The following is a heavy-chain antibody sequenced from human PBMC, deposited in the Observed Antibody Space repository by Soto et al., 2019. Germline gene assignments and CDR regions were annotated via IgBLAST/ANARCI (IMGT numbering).Heavy chain of an antibody. CDR1: GYSFTSYW. J-gene: IGHJ6*02. CDR3: ARHKGSRHYDILTGYYTGSYYGMDV. V-gene: IGHV5-51*01. Sequence: PGESLKISCKGSGYSFTSYWIGWVRQMPGKGLEWMGIIYPGDSDTRYSPSFQGQVTISADKSISTAYLQWSSLKASDTAMYYCARHKGSRHYDILTGYYTGSYYGMDVWGQGTTVTVSS. CDR2: IYPGDSDT. D-gene: IGHD3-9*01.